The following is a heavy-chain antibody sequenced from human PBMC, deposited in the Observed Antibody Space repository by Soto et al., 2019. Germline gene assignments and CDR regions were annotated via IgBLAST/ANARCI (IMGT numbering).Heavy chain of an antibody. CDR2: IYYSGST. V-gene: IGHV4-39*07. CDR3: ARAGYCSSITCFFDY. J-gene: IGHJ4*02. Sequence: LSLTCTVSGGSISSSSYYWGWIRQPPGKGLEWIGSIYYSGSTYYNPSLKSRGTISVDTSKNQFSLKLSSVTAADTAVYYCARAGYCSSITCFFDYWGQGTLVTVSS. CDR1: GGSISSSSYY. D-gene: IGHD2-2*03.